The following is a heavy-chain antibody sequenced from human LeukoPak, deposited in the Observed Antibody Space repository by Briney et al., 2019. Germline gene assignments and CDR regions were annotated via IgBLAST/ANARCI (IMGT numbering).Heavy chain of an antibody. D-gene: IGHD6-6*01. J-gene: IGHJ4*02. CDR1: GGSISSGGYY. Sequence: SQTLSLTCTVSGGSISSGGYYWSWIRQHPGKGLEWIGYIYYSGSTYYNPSLKSRVTISVDTSKNQFSLKLSSVTAADTAVYYCAKDGIEYSSSSVEQRGQGTLVTVSS. CDR2: IYYSGST. V-gene: IGHV4-31*03. CDR3: AKDGIEYSSSSVEQ.